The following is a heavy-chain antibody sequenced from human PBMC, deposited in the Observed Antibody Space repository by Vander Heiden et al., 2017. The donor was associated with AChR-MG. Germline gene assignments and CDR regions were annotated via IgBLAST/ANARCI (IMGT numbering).Heavy chain of an antibody. J-gene: IGHJ6*03. V-gene: IGHV3-11*01. D-gene: IGHD3-3*01. CDR1: GFTFSAYY. Sequence: QVQLVESGGGLVKPGGSLRLSWQAAGFTFSAYYMSWIRQAPGKGLEWVSYISSSGSTIYYADSVKGRFTISRDNAKNSLYLQMNSLRAEDTAVYYCARVEWGYPYYYMDVWGKGTTVTVSS. CDR3: ARVEWGYPYYYMDV. CDR2: ISSSGSTI.